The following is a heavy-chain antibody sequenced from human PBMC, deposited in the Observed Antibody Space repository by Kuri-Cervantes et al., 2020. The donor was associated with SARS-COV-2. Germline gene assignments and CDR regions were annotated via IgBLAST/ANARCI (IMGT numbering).Heavy chain of an antibody. V-gene: IGHV1-2*02. CDR3: ARDLRWAAAGKATSVDY. CDR2: INPNSGGT. J-gene: IGHJ4*02. CDR1: GYTFTGYY. Sequence: ASVKVSCKAPGYTFTGYYMHWVRQAPGQGLEWMGWINPNSGGTNYAQKFQGRVTMTRDTSISTAYMELSRLRSDDTAVYCCARDLRWAAAGKATSVDYWGQGTLVTVSS. D-gene: IGHD6-13*01.